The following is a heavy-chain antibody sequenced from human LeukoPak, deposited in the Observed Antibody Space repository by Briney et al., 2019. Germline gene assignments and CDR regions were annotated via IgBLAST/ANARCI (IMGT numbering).Heavy chain of an antibody. D-gene: IGHD6-13*01. CDR2: ISNDGSKR. CDR3: AKGDGGSSSWYDFYFYGADV. CDR1: GFTFSNYA. V-gene: IGHV3-30*18. J-gene: IGHJ6*04. Sequence: GRSLRLSCVVSGFTFSNYAMHWVRQAPGKGLEWVAVISNDGSKRHYADAVKGRLSISRDNSKNALSLQFNSLRGDDTAVYYCAKGDGGSSSWYDFYFYGADVWGKGTAVTVSS.